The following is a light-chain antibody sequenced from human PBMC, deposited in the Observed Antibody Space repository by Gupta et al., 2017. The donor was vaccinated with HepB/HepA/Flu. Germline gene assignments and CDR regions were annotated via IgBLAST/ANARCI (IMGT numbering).Light chain of an antibody. CDR3: MQALQTPNT. V-gene: IGKV2-28*01. CDR2: LGS. CDR1: QSLLHRNGYNY. Sequence: DIVITQSPLSLPVTPGEPASISCRSSQSLLHRNGYNYLDWYLQKPGQSPQLLIYLGSDRASGVPDRFSGSGSGTDFTRKISRVEAEDVGVYYCMQALQTPNTFGQGTKLEIK. J-gene: IGKJ2*01.